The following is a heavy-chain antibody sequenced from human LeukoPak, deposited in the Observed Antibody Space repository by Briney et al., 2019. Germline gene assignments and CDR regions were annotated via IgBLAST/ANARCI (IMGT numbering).Heavy chain of an antibody. CDR1: GGSISSSSYY. J-gene: IGHJ3*02. D-gene: IGHD6-6*01. V-gene: IGHV4-39*07. CDR3: ARPLFLEYSSSSVAFDI. Sequence: NPSETLSLTCTVSGGSISSSSYYWGWIRQPPGKGLEWIGSIYYSGSTYYNPSLKSRVTISVDTSKNQFSLKLSSVTAADTAVYYCARPLFLEYSSSSVAFDIWGQGTMVTVSS. CDR2: IYYSGST.